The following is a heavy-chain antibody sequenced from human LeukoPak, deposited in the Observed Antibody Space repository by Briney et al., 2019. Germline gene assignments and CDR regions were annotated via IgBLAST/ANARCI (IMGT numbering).Heavy chain of an antibody. V-gene: IGHV4-61*08. CDR2: IYYSGST. D-gene: IGHD6-13*01. CDR3: ARHGGAIAAAGSLDY. J-gene: IGHJ4*02. CDR1: GGSISSGGYY. Sequence: SETLSLTCTVSGGSISSGGYYWSWIRQPPGKGLEWIGYIYYSGSTNYNPSLKSRVTISVDTSKNQFSLKLSSVTAADTAVYYCARHGGAIAAAGSLDYWGQGTLVTVSS.